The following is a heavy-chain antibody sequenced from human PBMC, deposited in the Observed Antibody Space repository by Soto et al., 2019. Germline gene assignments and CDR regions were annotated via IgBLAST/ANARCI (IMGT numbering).Heavy chain of an antibody. CDR2: INPGTGNT. D-gene: IGHD3-16*02. CDR1: GYTFITST. V-gene: IGHV1-3*01. Sequence: QVQLVPSGAEVKKPGASVKVSCKTSGYTFITSTIHWLRQAPGQRLEWMGWINPGTGNTKFSQTFQGRVTLTRDTSASTAYLELRSLTSEDTAVFDCAREEGFCSSLYDYEEWGQGTRVTVSS. J-gene: IGHJ4*02. CDR3: AREEGFCSSLYDYEE.